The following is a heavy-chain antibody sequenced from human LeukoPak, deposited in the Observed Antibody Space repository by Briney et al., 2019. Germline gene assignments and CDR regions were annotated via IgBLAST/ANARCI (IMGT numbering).Heavy chain of an antibody. Sequence: ASVKVSCKASGYTFTGYYMHWVRQAPGQGLEWMGWITPNSGGTNYAQKFQGRVTMTRDTSISTAYMELSRLRSDDTAVYYCASSGYCSSTSCVIKAYYYYMDVWGKGTTVTVSS. J-gene: IGHJ6*03. CDR2: ITPNSGGT. CDR3: ASSGYCSSTSCVIKAYYYYMDV. V-gene: IGHV1-2*02. CDR1: GYTFTGYY. D-gene: IGHD2-2*01.